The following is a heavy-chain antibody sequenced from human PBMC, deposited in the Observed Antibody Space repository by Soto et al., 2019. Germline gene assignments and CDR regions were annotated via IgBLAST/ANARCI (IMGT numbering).Heavy chain of an antibody. V-gene: IGHV4-31*03. CDR3: ARDHLAEGGVDR. J-gene: IGHJ5*02. CDR2: IHYSETT. Sequence: QVQLQESGPGLVKPSQTLSLTCTVSGVSINNDGSYWSGIRQHPGKGLEWIGYIHYSETTYYNPSLKSRITISVDTSRNQFSLRLSSVTAADAAVYYCARDHLAEGGVDRWGQGTLVTVSS. CDR1: GVSINNDGSY. D-gene: IGHD6-13*01.